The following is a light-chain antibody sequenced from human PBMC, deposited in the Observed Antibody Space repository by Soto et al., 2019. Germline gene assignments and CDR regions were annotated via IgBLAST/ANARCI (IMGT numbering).Light chain of an antibody. Sequence: EIVLTQSPGTLSLSPGERATHSCRASQSVSNNYLAWYQQKPGQAPRLLIYGASNRATGIPDRFSGSGSGTDFTLTISRLEPEDFAVYYCQQYGSSPATFGQGTNLEIK. CDR3: QQYGSSPAT. V-gene: IGKV3-20*01. CDR1: QSVSNNY. CDR2: GAS. J-gene: IGKJ2*01.